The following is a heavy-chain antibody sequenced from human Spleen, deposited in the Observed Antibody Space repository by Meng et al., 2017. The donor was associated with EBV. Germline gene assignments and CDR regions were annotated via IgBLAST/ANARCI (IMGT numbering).Heavy chain of an antibody. V-gene: IGHV4-30-4*01. CDR1: GGSISSGGYY. Sequence: QGEVQESGPGLVKPSHTLSLTCDVSGGSISSGGYYWSWIRQPPGKGLEWIGYINYRGNTYDNPSLRSRAALSVDTSKNQFSLKLSSVTAADTAVYYCARGAAKWFDPWGPGTLVTVSS. J-gene: IGHJ5*02. D-gene: IGHD6-25*01. CDR2: INYRGNT. CDR3: ARGAAKWFDP.